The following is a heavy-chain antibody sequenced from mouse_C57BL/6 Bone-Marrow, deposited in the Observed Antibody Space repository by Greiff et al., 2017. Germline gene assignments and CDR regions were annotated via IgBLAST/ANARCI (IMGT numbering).Heavy chain of an antibody. CDR1: GYTFTSYG. Sequence: LQESGAELARPGASVKLSCKASGYTFTSYGISWVKQRTGQGLEWIGEIYPRSGNTYYNEKFKCKATLTADKSSSTAYMELRSLTSEDSAVYFCARPSYYYSNSFAYWGQGTLVTVSA. CDR2: IYPRSGNT. D-gene: IGHD2-5*01. J-gene: IGHJ3*01. V-gene: IGHV1-81*01. CDR3: ARPSYYYSNSFAY.